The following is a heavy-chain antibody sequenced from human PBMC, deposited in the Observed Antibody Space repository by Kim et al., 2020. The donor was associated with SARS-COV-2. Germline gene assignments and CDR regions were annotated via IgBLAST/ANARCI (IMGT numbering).Heavy chain of an antibody. CDR3: AKEVGSSGSAGYFDP. CDR1: GFALSDSV. Sequence: GGSLRLSCSVSGFALSDSVIHWVRQAPGKGLEWLTLISTDGHNRPYADSVKGRFTIPRDTSTNTVFLDMSSLRTDDMGVYYCAKEVGSSGSAGYFDPWG. V-gene: IGHV3-30*04. D-gene: IGHD6-19*01. J-gene: IGHJ5*02. CDR2: ISTDGHNR.